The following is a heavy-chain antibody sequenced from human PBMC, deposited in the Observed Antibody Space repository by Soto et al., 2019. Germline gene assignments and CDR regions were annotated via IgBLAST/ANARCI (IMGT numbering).Heavy chain of an antibody. V-gene: IGHV1-69*06. CDR3: ARDHYGGSRGFDP. CDR1: GGTFSIYA. J-gene: IGHJ5*02. D-gene: IGHD4-17*01. CDR2: IIPIFGTA. Sequence: ASGGTFSIYAISWVRQAPGQGLEWMGGIIPIFGTANYAQKFQGRVTITADKSTSTAYMELSSLRSEDTAVYYCARDHYGGSRGFDPWGQGTLVTVSS.